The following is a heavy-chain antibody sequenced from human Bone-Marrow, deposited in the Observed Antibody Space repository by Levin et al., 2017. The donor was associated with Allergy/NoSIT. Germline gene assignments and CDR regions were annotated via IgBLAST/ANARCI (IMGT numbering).Heavy chain of an antibody. CDR1: GLTFDNYA. D-gene: IGHD2-21*02. V-gene: IGHV3-9*01. J-gene: IGHJ6*02. CDR2: ISWNTAKL. Sequence: QPGESLKISCAATGLTFDNYAMHWVRQAPGKGLEWVSGISWNTAKLDYADSVKGRFTISRDNANNLLYLQMNSLRAEDTALYYCAKDVTALPDKTWGMDVWGQGTTVTVSS. CDR3: AKDVTALPDKTWGMDV.